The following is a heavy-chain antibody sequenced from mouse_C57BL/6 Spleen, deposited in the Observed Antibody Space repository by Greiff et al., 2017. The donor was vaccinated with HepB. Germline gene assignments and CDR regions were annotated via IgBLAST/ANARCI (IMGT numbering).Heavy chain of an antibody. V-gene: IGHV1-4*01. CDR3: ARQGYGSSYWYFDV. D-gene: IGHD1-1*01. CDR2: INPSSGYT. Sequence: QVQLKESGAELARPGASVKMSCKASGYTFTSYTMHWVKQRPGQGLEWIGYINPSSGYTKYNQKFKDKATLTADKSSSTAYMQLSSLTSEDSAVYYCARQGYGSSYWYFDVWGTGTTVTVSS. J-gene: IGHJ1*03. CDR1: GYTFTSYT.